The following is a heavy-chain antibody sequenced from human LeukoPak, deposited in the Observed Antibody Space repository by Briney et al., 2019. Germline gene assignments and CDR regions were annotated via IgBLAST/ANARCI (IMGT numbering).Heavy chain of an antibody. CDR3: VRGQLERPFDFYYGMDV. Sequence: GGSLRLSCAASGSTFSSYWMHWVRHGPGKGLVWVARINGDESRTTYADSVRDRFTISRDNAKNTLYRQMNSLRAEDTAVYYCVRGQLERPFDFYYGMDVWGKGTTVTVSS. CDR1: GSTFSSYW. CDR2: INGDESRT. J-gene: IGHJ6*04. V-gene: IGHV3-74*01. D-gene: IGHD1-1*01.